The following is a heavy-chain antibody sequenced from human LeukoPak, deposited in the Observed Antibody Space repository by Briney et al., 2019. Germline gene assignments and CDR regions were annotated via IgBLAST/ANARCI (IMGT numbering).Heavy chain of an antibody. CDR2: INHSGST. V-gene: IGHV4-34*01. D-gene: IGHD4-17*01. Sequence: GSLRLSCAASGFTFSSYWMSWVRQAPGKGLEWIGEINHSGSTNYNPSLKSRVTISVDTSKNQFSLKLSSVTAADTAVYYCARQPYGDCFDYWGQGTLVTVSS. CDR3: ARQPYGDCFDY. J-gene: IGHJ4*02. CDR1: GFTFSSYW.